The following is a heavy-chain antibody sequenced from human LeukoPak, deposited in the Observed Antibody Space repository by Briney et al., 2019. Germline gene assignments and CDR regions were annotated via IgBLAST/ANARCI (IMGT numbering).Heavy chain of an antibody. CDR3: ARNQQLGGHSYYYYGMDV. V-gene: IGHV3-23*01. CDR2: ISGGGVTT. Sequence: GGSLRLSCAASGFTSIAYALPWARQAPGKGLEWVSGISGGGVTTYYADSVKGRFTISRDNSKNTLYLQMNSLRADDTAIYYCARNQQLGGHSYYYYGMDVWGQGTTVTVSS. J-gene: IGHJ6*02. CDR1: GFTSIAYA. D-gene: IGHD3-16*01.